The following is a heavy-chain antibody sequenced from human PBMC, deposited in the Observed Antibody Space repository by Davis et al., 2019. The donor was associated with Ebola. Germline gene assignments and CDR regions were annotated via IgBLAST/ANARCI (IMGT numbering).Heavy chain of an antibody. V-gene: IGHV3-7*03. CDR3: AKVWWLFGPLDY. J-gene: IGHJ4*02. Sequence: GGSLRLSCAASGFTFSSYWMSWVRQAPGKGLEWVANIKQDGSAKYYVDSVKGRFTISRDNAQNSLYLQMNSLRAEDTAVYYCAKVWWLFGPLDYWGQGTLVTVSS. CDR1: GFTFSSYW. D-gene: IGHD3-22*01. CDR2: IKQDGSAK.